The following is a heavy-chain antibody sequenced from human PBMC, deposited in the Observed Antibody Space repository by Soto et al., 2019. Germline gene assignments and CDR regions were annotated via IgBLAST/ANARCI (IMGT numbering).Heavy chain of an antibody. Sequence: VQLVQSGAEVKKPGASVTVSCTASGYTFTTYYMQWMRQAPGQGPEWLAMIDPRSGNTNYAQSIQGRVAVTRDTSTNTVYLELSSLRSEDTALYYCARELPHTNYFDYWGQGTPVTVSS. CDR1: GYTFTTYY. J-gene: IGHJ4*02. D-gene: IGHD2-15*01. V-gene: IGHV1-46*01. CDR3: ARELPHTNYFDY. CDR2: IDPRSGNT.